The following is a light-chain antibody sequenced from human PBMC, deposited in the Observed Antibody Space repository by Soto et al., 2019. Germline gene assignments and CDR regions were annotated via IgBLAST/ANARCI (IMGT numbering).Light chain of an antibody. CDR1: SSNIGAGYD. J-gene: IGLJ2*01. Sequence: QSVLTQPPSVSGAPGQRVTISCTGSSSNIGAGYDVHWYQQLPGTAPKLLIYGNSNRPSGVPDRFSGFKSGTSASLAITGLQAADEADYYCQSYDSSLSGSIFGGGTKVTVL. CDR3: QSYDSSLSGSI. V-gene: IGLV1-40*01. CDR2: GNS.